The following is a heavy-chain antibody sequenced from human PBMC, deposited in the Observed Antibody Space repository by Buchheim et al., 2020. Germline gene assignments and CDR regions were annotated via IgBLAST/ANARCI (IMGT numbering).Heavy chain of an antibody. Sequence: VQLVESGGGLVKPGGSLRLSCAASGFTFSDYYMSWIRQAPGKGLEWVSAISGSGGSTYYADSVKGRFTISRDNSKNTLYLQMNSLRAEDTAVYYCAKVGTQEDYYYYYGMDVWGQGTT. CDR3: AKVGTQEDYYYYYGMDV. CDR1: GFTFSDYY. V-gene: IGHV3-23*04. J-gene: IGHJ6*02. CDR2: ISGSGGST.